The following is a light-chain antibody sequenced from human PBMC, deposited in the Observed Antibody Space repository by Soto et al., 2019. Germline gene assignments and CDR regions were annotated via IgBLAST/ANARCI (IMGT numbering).Light chain of an antibody. Sequence: DIVLTQSPATLSVSPGDRVTLSCRASESLFGFLAWYQQKPGQAPRLLMYGVSTRATGIPARFSGGGSSTNITPTNISLKSADSGCYVCQRYNDWPFASGLETTLEI. CDR2: GVS. J-gene: IGKJ2*01. V-gene: IGKV3-15*01. CDR3: QRYNDWPFA. CDR1: ESLFGF.